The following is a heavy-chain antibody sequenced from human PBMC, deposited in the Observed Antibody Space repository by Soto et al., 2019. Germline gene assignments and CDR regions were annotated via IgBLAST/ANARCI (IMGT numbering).Heavy chain of an antibody. V-gene: IGHV1-69*13. Sequence: SVKVSCKASGGTFSSYAISWVRQAPGQGLEWMGGIIPIFGTANYAQKFQGRVTITADESTSTAYMELSSLRSEDTAVYYCARESEYCGGDCYSGVLDYWGQGTLVTVSS. CDR1: GGTFSSYA. CDR3: ARESEYCGGDCYSGVLDY. D-gene: IGHD2-21*02. J-gene: IGHJ4*02. CDR2: IIPIFGTA.